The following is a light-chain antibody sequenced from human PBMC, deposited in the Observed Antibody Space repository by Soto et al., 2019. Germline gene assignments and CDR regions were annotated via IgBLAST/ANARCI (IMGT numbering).Light chain of an antibody. CDR3: QQSFSSSWK. Sequence: DIQITQSPASLSSSIGDRVIITCLSSQIIGNYLNWYQHKPGRAPKFLIYAASSLQSGVPSRFSGSGSGTDFPLTISSMQREDFATYFCQQSFSSSWKFGQGTKV. J-gene: IGKJ1*01. CDR1: QIIGNY. V-gene: IGKV1-39*01. CDR2: AAS.